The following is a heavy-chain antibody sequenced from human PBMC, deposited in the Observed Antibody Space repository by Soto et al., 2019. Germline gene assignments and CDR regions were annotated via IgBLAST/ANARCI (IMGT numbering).Heavy chain of an antibody. CDR1: GFTFSSYA. CDR2: ISGSGGST. D-gene: IGHD2-15*01. CDR3: AKDEEISASCYSY. J-gene: IGHJ4*02. Sequence: EVQVLESGVGLVQPGGSLRLSCAASGFTFSSYAMSWVRQAPGKGLEWVSAISGSGGSTYYADSVKGRFTISRDNSKNTLYLQMNILRAEDTAIYYCAKDEEISASCYSYWGQGTLVTVSS. V-gene: IGHV3-23*01.